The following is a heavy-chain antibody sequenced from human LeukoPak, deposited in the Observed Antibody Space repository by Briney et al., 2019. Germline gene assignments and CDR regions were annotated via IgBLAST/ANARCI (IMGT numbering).Heavy chain of an antibody. CDR1: GFTFSSYA. CDR2: ISGSGDST. V-gene: IGHV3-23*01. Sequence: GGSLRLSCAASGFTFSSYAMNWVRQAPGKGLEWVSAISGSGDSTDYADSVKGRFPISRDNSKNTLYLQMNSLRAEDTAIYYCAKSRVSYWVPKFDYWGQGTLVTVSS. J-gene: IGHJ4*02. CDR3: AKSRVSYWVPKFDY. D-gene: IGHD1-26*01.